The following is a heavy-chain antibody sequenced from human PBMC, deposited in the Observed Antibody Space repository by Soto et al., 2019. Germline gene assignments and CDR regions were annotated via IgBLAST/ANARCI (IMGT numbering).Heavy chain of an antibody. J-gene: IGHJ6*02. CDR1: GFSFSKYG. Sequence: PGGSLRLSCATSGFSFSKYGIHWVRQAPGKGLEWVAVISYDGSTTFYADSVKGRFTISRDNAKHTVFLQMNSLGAEDTAVYYCAKSLSTAVNYGLDVWGQGTSVTVSS. CDR3: AKSLSTAVNYGLDV. D-gene: IGHD2-2*01. CDR2: ISYDGSTT. V-gene: IGHV3-30*18.